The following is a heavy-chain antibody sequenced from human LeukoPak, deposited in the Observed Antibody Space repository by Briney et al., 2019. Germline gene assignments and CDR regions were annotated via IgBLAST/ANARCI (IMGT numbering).Heavy chain of an antibody. V-gene: IGHV1-69*05. CDR2: IIPIFGTA. D-gene: IGHD5-18*01. Sequence: SVKVSCKASGGTFSSYAISWVRQAPGQGLEWMGRIIPIFGTANYAQKFQGRVTITTDESTSTAYMELSGLRSEDTAVYYCARDRWAARANVNWFDPWGQGTLVTVSS. CDR3: ARDRWAARANVNWFDP. J-gene: IGHJ5*02. CDR1: GGTFSSYA.